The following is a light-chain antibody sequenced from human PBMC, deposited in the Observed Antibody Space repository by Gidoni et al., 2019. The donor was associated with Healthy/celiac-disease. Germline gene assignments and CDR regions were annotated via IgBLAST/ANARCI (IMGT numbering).Light chain of an antibody. J-gene: IGKJ1*01. CDR2: GAS. V-gene: IGKV3-20*01. Sequence: EMVLTQSPGTLSLSPAERATLSCRASQSVSSSYLAWYQQKPGQAPRLLIYGASSRATGIPDRFSGSGSGTDFTLTISRLEPEDFAVYYCQQYGSSGTFGQGTKVEIK. CDR1: QSVSSSY. CDR3: QQYGSSGT.